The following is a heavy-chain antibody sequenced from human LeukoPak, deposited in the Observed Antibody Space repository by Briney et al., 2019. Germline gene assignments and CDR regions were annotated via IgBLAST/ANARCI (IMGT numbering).Heavy chain of an antibody. J-gene: IGHJ6*02. CDR3: AREEIDTSDEDYYYGMDV. CDR1: GYTFTSYY. V-gene: IGHV1-46*01. D-gene: IGHD3-16*01. Sequence: GASVKVSCKASGYTFTSYYMHWVRQALGQGLEWMGIINPSGGSTSYAQKFQGRVTMTRDTSTSTVYMELSSLRSEDTAVYYCAREEIDTSDEDYYYGMDVWGQGPRSPSP. CDR2: INPSGGST.